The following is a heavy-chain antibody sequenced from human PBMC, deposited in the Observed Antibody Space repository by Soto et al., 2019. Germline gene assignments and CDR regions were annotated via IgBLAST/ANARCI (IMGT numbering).Heavy chain of an antibody. CDR1: GGSISSGGYY. CDR2: IYYSGST. J-gene: IGHJ5*02. CDR3: ARRVVTAIRYWFDP. D-gene: IGHD2-21*02. Sequence: TLSLTCTVSGGSISSGGYYWSWIRQHPGKGLEWIGYIYYSGSTYYNPSLKSRVTISVDTSKNQFSLKLSSVTAADTAVYYCARRVVTAIRYWFDPWGQGTLVTVSS. V-gene: IGHV4-31*03.